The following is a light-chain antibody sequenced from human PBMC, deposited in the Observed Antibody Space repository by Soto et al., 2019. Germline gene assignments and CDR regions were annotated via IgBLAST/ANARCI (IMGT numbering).Light chain of an antibody. CDR1: QSVSSK. Sequence: ETVMTQSPATLSVSPGERATLSCWASQSVSSKLAWYQQKPGQAPRLLIYGASTRATGIPATFSGSGSGTEFTLTISSLQSEDFAVYYCQQYNNWPPTWTFGQGTKVDIK. CDR3: QQYNNWPPTWT. CDR2: GAS. V-gene: IGKV3-15*01. J-gene: IGKJ1*01.